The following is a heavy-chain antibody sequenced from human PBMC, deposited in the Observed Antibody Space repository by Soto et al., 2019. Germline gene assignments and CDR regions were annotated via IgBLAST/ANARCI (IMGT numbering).Heavy chain of an antibody. D-gene: IGHD1-7*01. CDR3: ARDYITGTTHLYYYYYGMDV. CDR1: GYTFTGYY. CDR2: INPNSGGT. V-gene: IGHV1-2*02. Sequence: EASVKVSCKASGYTFTGYYMHWVRQAPGQGLEWMGWINPNSGGTNYTQKFQGRVTMTRDTSISTAYMELSRLRSDDTAVYYCARDYITGTTHLYYYYYGMDVWGQGTTVTVSS. J-gene: IGHJ6*02.